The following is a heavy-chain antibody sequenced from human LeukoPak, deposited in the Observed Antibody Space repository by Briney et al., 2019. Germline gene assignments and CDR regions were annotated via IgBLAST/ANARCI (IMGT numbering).Heavy chain of an antibody. J-gene: IGHJ6*03. CDR1: GGSFSGYY. CDR2: INHSGST. D-gene: IGHD3-22*01. Sequence: KPSETLSLTCAVYGGSFSGYYWSWIRQPPGKGLEGIGEINHSGSTNYNPSLKSRVTISVDTSKNQFFLKLSSVTAADTAVYYCASATGYYYDSSGYYYYYYMDVWGKGTTVTVSS. CDR3: ASATGYYYDSSGYYYYYYMDV. V-gene: IGHV4-34*01.